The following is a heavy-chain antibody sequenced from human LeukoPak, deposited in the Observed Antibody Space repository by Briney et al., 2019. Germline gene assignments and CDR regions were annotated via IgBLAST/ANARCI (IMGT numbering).Heavy chain of an antibody. V-gene: IGHV1-46*01. D-gene: IGHD1-14*01. CDR3: AKETPNTGWFDP. CDR1: GYTFPSYF. CDR2: INPSGDGT. Sequence: ASVKVSCKASGYTFPSYFMHWVRQAPGQGLEWMGVINPSGDGTNYPQRFQGRVTLTRDTSTSTVYMELSSLRSEDTAIYYCAKETPNTGWFDPWGQGTLVTVSS. J-gene: IGHJ5*02.